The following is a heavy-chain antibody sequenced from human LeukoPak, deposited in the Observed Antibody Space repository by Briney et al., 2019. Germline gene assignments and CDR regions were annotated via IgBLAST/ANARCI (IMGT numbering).Heavy chain of an antibody. CDR1: GFTSSRDW. Sequence: GGSLRLSCAASGFTSSRDWMTWVRQAPGKGLEWVANINQDGSEKLSVHSVKGRFTISRDNAKNSLFLQMHSVRAQDTAVYYCARDLRDTSSYSIDYWGQGTLVTVSS. CDR2: INQDGSEK. CDR3: ARDLRDTSSYSIDY. D-gene: IGHD3-16*02. J-gene: IGHJ4*02. V-gene: IGHV3-7*01.